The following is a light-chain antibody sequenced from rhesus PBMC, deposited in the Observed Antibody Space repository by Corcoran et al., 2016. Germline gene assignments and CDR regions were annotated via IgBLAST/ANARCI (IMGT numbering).Light chain of an antibody. J-gene: IGKJ2*01. CDR3: LQYSSSPYS. Sequence: DIQMTQSPSSLSASVGDTVTITCRASQSISSWLAWYQQKPGKAPKLLIYKASSLQSGGPSRFSGSGSGTDFSLTIRTLQPEDFATYYCLQYSSSPYSFGQGTKVEIK. CDR1: QSISSW. CDR2: KAS. V-gene: IGKV1-22*01.